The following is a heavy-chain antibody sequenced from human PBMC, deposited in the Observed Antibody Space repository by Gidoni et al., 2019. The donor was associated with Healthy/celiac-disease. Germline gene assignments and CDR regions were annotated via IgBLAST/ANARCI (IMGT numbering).Heavy chain of an antibody. J-gene: IGHJ4*02. V-gene: IGHV3-21*01. Sequence: EVQLVESGGGLVKPGGSLRLSFAPSGFTFSSYSRNWVGQAPGNGLEWVSSISSSSSYIYYADSVKVRFTISRDNAKNSLYLQMNSLRAEDTAVYYCARDGGGSYSNYWGQGTLVTVSS. D-gene: IGHD1-26*01. CDR1: GFTFSSYS. CDR3: ARDGGGSYSNY. CDR2: ISSSSSYI.